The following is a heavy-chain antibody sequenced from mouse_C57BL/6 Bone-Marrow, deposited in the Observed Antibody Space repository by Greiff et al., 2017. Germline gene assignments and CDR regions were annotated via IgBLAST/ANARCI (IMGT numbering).Heavy chain of an antibody. CDR2: IYPGAGDT. J-gene: IGHJ3*01. V-gene: IGHV1-82*01. D-gene: IGHD1-1*01. CDR3: ASYPFITTGGGFAY. CDR1: GYAFSSSW. Sequence: QVQLKQSGPELVKPGASVKISCKASGYAFSSSWMNWVKQRPGKGLEWIGRIYPGAGDTNYNGKFKGKATLTADKSSSTAYMQLSSLTSEDSAVYFCASYPFITTGGGFAYWGQGTLVTVSA.